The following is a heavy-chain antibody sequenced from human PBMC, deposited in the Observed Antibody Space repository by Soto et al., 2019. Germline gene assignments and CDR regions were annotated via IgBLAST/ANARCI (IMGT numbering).Heavy chain of an antibody. CDR1: GFTFSSYS. CDR2: ISSSSSYI. Sequence: EVQLVESGGGLVKPGGSLRLSCAASGFTFSSYSMNWVRQAPGKGLEWVSSISSSSSYIYYADSVKGRFTISRDNAKNSLYLQMNILRAEDTAVYYCASSGSVSSWSREYYFDYWGQGTLVTVSS. J-gene: IGHJ4*02. D-gene: IGHD6-13*01. V-gene: IGHV3-21*01. CDR3: ASSGSVSSWSREYYFDY.